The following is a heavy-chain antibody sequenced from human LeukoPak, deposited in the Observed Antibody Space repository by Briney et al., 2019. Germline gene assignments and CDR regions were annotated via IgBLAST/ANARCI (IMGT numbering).Heavy chain of an antibody. J-gene: IGHJ4*02. V-gene: IGHV4-34*01. CDR3: ARLANYYDSSGSFDY. CDR1: GGSFSGYY. D-gene: IGHD3-22*01. Sequence: SETLSLTCAVYGGSFSGYYWSWIRQPPGKGLEWIGEINQSGTTNYNPSLESRVAISVDTSKKQFSLKVSSVTAADTAVYYCARLANYYDSSGSFDYWGQGALVTVSS. CDR2: INQSGTT.